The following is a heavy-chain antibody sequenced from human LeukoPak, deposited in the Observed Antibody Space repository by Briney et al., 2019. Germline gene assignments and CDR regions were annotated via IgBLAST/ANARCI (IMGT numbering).Heavy chain of an antibody. V-gene: IGHV3-7*03. CDR3: ARDCDSSGWFYYYYGMDV. D-gene: IGHD6-19*01. CDR2: IKQDGSEK. Sequence: GGSLGLSCAASGFTFSSYWMSWVRQAPGKGLEWVANIKQDGSEKYYVDSVKGRFTISRDNAKNSLYLQMNSLRAEDTAVYYCARDCDSSGWFYYYYGMDVWGQGTTVTVSS. CDR1: GFTFSSYW. J-gene: IGHJ6*02.